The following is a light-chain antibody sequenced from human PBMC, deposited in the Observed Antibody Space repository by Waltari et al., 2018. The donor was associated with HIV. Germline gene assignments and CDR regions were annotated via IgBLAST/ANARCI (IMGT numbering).Light chain of an antibody. CDR1: SSHIGEGYA. V-gene: IGLV1-40*01. J-gene: IGLJ3*02. Sequence: QSVLTQQPSASGATGQRDTIPCTGCSSHIGEGYAVHWYQQLPGPAPRLLIYRTINRPSWVPDRFAGSKSAPSASLAITGLQAEDEADYYCQSYDSSLSGWVFGGGTMLTVL. CDR2: RTI. CDR3: QSYDSSLSGWV.